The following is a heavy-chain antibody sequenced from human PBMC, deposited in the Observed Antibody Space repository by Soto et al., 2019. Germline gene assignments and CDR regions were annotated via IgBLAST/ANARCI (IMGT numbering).Heavy chain of an antibody. D-gene: IGHD1-26*01. J-gene: IGHJ3*02. Sequence: QVQLVQSGAEVKKPESSAKVSCKASGGTFSSYAISWVRQAPGQGPEWMGGIIPMFGTANYAQKFQGRVTITADESTTTAYMDLSSLRSEDTAVYYCASHPQTYSGNHDAFDIWGQGTMVIVSS. V-gene: IGHV1-69*12. CDR2: IIPMFGTA. CDR1: GGTFSSYA. CDR3: ASHPQTYSGNHDAFDI.